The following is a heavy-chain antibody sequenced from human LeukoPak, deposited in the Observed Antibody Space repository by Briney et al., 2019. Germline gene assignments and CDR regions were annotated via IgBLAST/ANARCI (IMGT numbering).Heavy chain of an antibody. Sequence: SETLSLTCTVSGGSISTSNYYWGWIRQPPGKGLEWIGNIFYSGSTYYGPSLKSRLTISLDTSRNQFSLKLSSVTAADTAVYYCARINYGDYWGQGTLVTVSS. CDR2: IFYSGST. CDR1: GGSISTSNYY. J-gene: IGHJ4*02. V-gene: IGHV4-39*07. CDR3: ARINYGDY.